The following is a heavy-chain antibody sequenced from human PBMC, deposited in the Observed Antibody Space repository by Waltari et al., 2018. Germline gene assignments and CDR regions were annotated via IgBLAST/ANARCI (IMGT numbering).Heavy chain of an antibody. D-gene: IGHD2-21*01. CDR2: IFNSATT. V-gene: IGHV4-59*11. Sequence: QVQLQESGPGLVEPSETLSLTCTVSGDSIRGHYWSWIRQPPGKGLEWIGYIFNSATTNYNPSLKSRVTISADMSKNQLALRLTSMTAADTAVYYCARGYGAYRGEDCSDPFDIWGRGTMVTVSS. CDR3: ARGYGAYRGEDCSDPFDI. J-gene: IGHJ3*02. CDR1: GDSIRGHY.